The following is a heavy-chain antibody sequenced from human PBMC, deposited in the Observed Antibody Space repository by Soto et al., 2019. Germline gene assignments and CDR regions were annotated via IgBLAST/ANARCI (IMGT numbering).Heavy chain of an antibody. J-gene: IGHJ3*02. CDR2: IWYDGSNK. V-gene: IGHV3-33*01. D-gene: IGHD3-22*01. CDR1: GFTFSSYG. CDR3: ARDQMIVPGLAFDI. Sequence: QVQLVESGGGVVQPGRSLRLSCAASGFTFSSYGMHWVRQAPGKGLEWVAVIWYDGSNKYYADSVKGRFTISRDNSKNTLYLQMNSLRAEDTAVYYCARDQMIVPGLAFDIWGQGTMVTVSS.